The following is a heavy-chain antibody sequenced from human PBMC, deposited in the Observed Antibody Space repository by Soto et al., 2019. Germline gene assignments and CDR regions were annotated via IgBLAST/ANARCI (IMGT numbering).Heavy chain of an antibody. J-gene: IGHJ6*02. CDR3: AKGRSYYYYYGVDV. V-gene: IGHV3-23*01. CDR2: ISGSGGNT. CDR1: GFPFSSYA. Sequence: HPGGSLRLSCAASGFPFSSYAMNWVRQAPGKGLEWVSTISGSGGNTYYADSVKGRFTISRDNSENTLHLQMNSLRAEDTALYYCAKGRSYYYYYGVDVSGQGTTVTVSS.